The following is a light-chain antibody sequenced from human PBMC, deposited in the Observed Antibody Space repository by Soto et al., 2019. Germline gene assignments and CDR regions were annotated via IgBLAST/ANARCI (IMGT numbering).Light chain of an antibody. CDR3: QQGFTTPWT. CDR2: AAS. Sequence: DIQMTQSPSSLSASVRDRITIPCRASQSISNHLNWYQQKPGKGPNLLIYAASSLQRGVPSRFSGSGSGRDFVLTISSLQPEDSATYYCQQGFTTPWTFGQGTKVDIK. V-gene: IGKV1-39*01. J-gene: IGKJ1*01. CDR1: QSISNH.